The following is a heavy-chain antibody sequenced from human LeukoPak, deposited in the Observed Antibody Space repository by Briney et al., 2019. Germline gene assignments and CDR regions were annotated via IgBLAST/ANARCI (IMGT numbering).Heavy chain of an antibody. CDR3: AREVGDIVVVVAATPYGGFWFDP. J-gene: IGHJ5*02. Sequence: SEALSLTCTVSGVSIRSSVPITSSMLYWAWVRQPPGKGLEWIGDISYSGGTYYNPSLRSRVTISEDTSKNQFSLKLSSVTAADTAVYYCAREVGDIVVVVAATPYGGFWFDPWGQGTLVTVSS. D-gene: IGHD2-15*01. V-gene: IGHV4-39*07. CDR1: GVSIRSSVPITSSMLY. CDR2: ISYSGGT.